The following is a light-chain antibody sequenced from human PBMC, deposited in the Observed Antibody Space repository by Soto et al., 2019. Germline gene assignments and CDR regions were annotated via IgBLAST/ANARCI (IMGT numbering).Light chain of an antibody. Sequence: EIVMAPSPATPSLSPGERGPLPLRASQTVLSNLAWYQQKPGQAPRLLIYGASTRATGIPARFSGSGSGTEFALTISSLQSEDFAVYYCQQYNNWPITFGQGTRLEIK. CDR2: GAS. J-gene: IGKJ5*01. V-gene: IGKV3-15*01. CDR1: QTVLSN. CDR3: QQYNNWPIT.